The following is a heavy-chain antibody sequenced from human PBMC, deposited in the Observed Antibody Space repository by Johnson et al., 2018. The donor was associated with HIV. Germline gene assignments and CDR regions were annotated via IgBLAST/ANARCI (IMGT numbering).Heavy chain of an antibody. D-gene: IGHD4-11*01. J-gene: IGHJ3*02. CDR1: GFTFDDYG. CDR3: GRDINYSNYVTDAFDI. Sequence: VQLVESGGGVVRPGGSLRLSCAASGFTFDDYGMSWVRQAPGKGLEWVSGINWNGGSTGYADSVTGRFTISRDNAKNSLYLQMNSLRAEDTAVYYCGRDINYSNYVTDAFDIWGQGTVVTVSS. V-gene: IGHV3-20*04. CDR2: INWNGGST.